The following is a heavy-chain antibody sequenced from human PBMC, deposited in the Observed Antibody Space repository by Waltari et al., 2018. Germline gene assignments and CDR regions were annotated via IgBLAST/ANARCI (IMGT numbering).Heavy chain of an antibody. D-gene: IGHD5-12*01. CDR2: IYYSGST. Sequence: QLQLQESGPGLVKPSETLSLTCTVSGGSISSSSYYWGWIRQPPGKGLEWIGSIYYSGSTYYNPSLKSRVTISVDTSKNQFSLKLSSVTAADTAVYYCARLGDGYNSGFFYYYYMDVWGKGTTVTVSS. CDR1: GGSISSSSYY. V-gene: IGHV4-39*01. J-gene: IGHJ6*03. CDR3: ARLGDGYNSGFFYYYYMDV.